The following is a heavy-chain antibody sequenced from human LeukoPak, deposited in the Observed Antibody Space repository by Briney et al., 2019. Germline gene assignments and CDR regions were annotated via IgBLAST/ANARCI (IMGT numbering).Heavy chain of an antibody. J-gene: IGHJ4*02. CDR1: GGSFSGYY. D-gene: IGHD3-22*01. CDR2: INQSGST. V-gene: IGHV4-34*01. CDR3: ARKTGEIVVADY. Sequence: SETLSLTCAVYGGSFSGYYWSWIRQPPGKGLEWIGEINQSGSTNYNPSLKSRVTISVDTSKNQFSLKLSSVTAADTAVYYCARKTGEIVVADYWGQGTLVTVSS.